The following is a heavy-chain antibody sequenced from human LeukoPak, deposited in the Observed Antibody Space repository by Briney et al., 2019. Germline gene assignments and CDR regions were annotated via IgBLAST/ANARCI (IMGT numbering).Heavy chain of an antibody. D-gene: IGHD6-19*01. J-gene: IGHJ4*02. V-gene: IGHV3-21*01. Sequence: PGGSLRLSCAASGFTFSSYAMSWVRQAPGKGLQWVSSISTSSAYIHYADSVKGRFTISRDNAKNSLYLQMNSLRAEDTAVYYCARDEGSSGWYNYWGQGTLVTVSS. CDR3: ARDEGSSGWYNY. CDR1: GFTFSSYA. CDR2: ISTSSAYI.